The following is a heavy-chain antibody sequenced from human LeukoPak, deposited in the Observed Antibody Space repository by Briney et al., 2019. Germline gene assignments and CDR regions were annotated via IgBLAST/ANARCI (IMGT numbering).Heavy chain of an antibody. CDR3: ARSKRITMVRGVIFYSDY. J-gene: IGHJ4*02. CDR1: GGSFSGYY. CDR2: INHSGST. V-gene: IGHV4-34*01. D-gene: IGHD3-10*01. Sequence: HPSETLSLTCAVYGGSFSGYYWSWIRQPPGKGLEWIGEINHSGSTNYNPSLKSRVTISVDTSKNQFSLKLSSVTAADTAVYYCARSKRITMVRGVIFYSDYWGQGTLVTVSS.